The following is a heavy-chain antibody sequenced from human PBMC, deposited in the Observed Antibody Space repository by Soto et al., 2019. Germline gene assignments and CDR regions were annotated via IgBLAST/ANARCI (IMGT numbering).Heavy chain of an antibody. J-gene: IGHJ4*02. D-gene: IGHD4-17*01. CDR3: ARATTVTDY. CDR1: GFTFSDHY. CDR2: TRNKANSHTT. Sequence: GGSLRLSCAASGFTFSDHYMDWVRQAPGKGLEWVGRTRNKANSHTTEYAASVKGRFTISRDDSKNSLYLQMNSLKVEDTAVYYCARATTVTDYWGQGALVTVSP. V-gene: IGHV3-72*01.